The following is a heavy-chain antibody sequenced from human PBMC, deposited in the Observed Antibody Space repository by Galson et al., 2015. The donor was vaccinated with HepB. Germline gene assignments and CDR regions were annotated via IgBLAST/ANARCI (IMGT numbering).Heavy chain of an antibody. D-gene: IGHD2-2*01. CDR1: GYTFTSYA. CDR2: INAGNGNT. V-gene: IGHV1-3*01. CDR3: ARDRREYCSSSSCLGGFDP. J-gene: IGHJ5*02. Sequence: SVKVSCKASGYTFTSYAIHWVRQAPGQRLEWMGWINAGNGNTKYSQKFQGRVTITRDTSASTAYMELSSLRSEDTAVYYCARDRREYCSSSSCLGGFDPWGQGTLVTVSS.